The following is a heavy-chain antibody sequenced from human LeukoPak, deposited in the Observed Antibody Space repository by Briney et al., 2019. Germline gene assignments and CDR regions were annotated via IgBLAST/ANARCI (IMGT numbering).Heavy chain of an antibody. V-gene: IGHV3-7*01. D-gene: IGHD6-13*01. CDR3: ARIGYSSSGLDY. CDR2: LKQGGSQT. Sequence: GGSLRLSCAPSGFTFRNYWMTWVRQAPGKGLEWVANLKQGGSQTYYVASVEGRFTISRDNAKNSLYLQMNSLRAEDTAVYYCARIGYSSSGLDYWGQGTLVTVSS. J-gene: IGHJ4*02. CDR1: GFTFRNYW.